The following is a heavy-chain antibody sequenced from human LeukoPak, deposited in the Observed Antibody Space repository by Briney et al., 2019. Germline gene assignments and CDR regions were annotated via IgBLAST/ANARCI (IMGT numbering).Heavy chain of an antibody. V-gene: IGHV3-33*08. Sequence: GGSLRLSCVASGFTFSSYWMCWVRQAPAKGLEWVAMIWFDGKTTYYVNSVKGRFTISRDNSKNTVDLRMNSLRAEDTAVYYCTRDPPSSGWSFDYWGQGTLVTVSS. CDR1: GFTFSSYW. J-gene: IGHJ4*02. CDR2: IWFDGKTT. CDR3: TRDPPSSGWSFDY. D-gene: IGHD6-19*01.